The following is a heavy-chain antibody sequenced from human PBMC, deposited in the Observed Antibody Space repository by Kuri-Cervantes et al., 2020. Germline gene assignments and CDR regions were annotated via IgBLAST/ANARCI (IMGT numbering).Heavy chain of an antibody. J-gene: IGHJ4*02. CDR2: ISYDGSNK. V-gene: IGHV3-30*03. Sequence: SLKISCAASGFTFSSYGMHWVRQAPGKGLEWVAVISYDGSNKYYADSVKGRFFISRDNARNSVYLQMNSLRADDTAVYYCARGNGHFDYWGQGALVTVSS. CDR3: ARGNGHFDY. CDR1: GFTFSSYG.